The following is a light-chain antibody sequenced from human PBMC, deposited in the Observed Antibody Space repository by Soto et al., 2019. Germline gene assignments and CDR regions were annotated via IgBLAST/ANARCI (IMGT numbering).Light chain of an antibody. CDR3: LLYYGGAQLV. CDR2: TTN. CDR1: TGAVTSGNY. V-gene: IGLV7-43*01. J-gene: IGLJ3*02. Sequence: QTVVTQEPSQTVSPGGTVTLTCGSSTGAVTSGNYASWFQQKPGQTPRTLIYTTNSRHSWTPARFSGSLLGDKAALTLSGVQPEDEAEYYCLLYYGGAQLVFGGGTKLTVL.